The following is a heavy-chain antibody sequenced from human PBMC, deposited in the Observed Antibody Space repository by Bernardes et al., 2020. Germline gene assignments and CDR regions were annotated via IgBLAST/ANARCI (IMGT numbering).Heavy chain of an antibody. D-gene: IGHD2-2*01. CDR3: ARRGGYCSSTSCSTPFYLTGEDAFDI. Sequence: GESLKISCKGSGYSFTSYWIGWVRQMPGTGLEWMGIIYPGDSDTRYSPSFQGQVTISADKSISTAYLQWSSLKASDTAMYYCARRGGYCSSTSCSTPFYLTGEDAFDIWGQGTMVTVSS. V-gene: IGHV5-51*01. J-gene: IGHJ3*02. CDR2: IYPGDSDT. CDR1: GYSFTSYW.